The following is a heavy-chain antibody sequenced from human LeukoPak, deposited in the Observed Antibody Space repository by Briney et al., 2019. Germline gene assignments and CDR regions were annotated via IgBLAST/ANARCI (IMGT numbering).Heavy chain of an antibody. D-gene: IGHD5-18*01. CDR1: GFPFETNA. J-gene: IGHJ4*02. CDR3: AKDWIQFNRVFDCFDS. Sequence: GGSLRLSCATSGFPFETNAMSWVRQAPGKGLGWVATIGNTETFYADSVTGRFTISRDNSKNTVNLQMNRLRVEDTAIYYCAKDWIQFNRVFDCFDSWGQGTLVTVSS. V-gene: IGHV3-23*01. CDR2: IGNTET.